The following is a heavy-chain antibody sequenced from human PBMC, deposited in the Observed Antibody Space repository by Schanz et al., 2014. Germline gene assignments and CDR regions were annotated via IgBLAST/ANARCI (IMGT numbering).Heavy chain of an antibody. CDR1: GYSFSTYA. CDR2: INTKTGNP. CDR3: ARGYCAGTSCPIFDY. D-gene: IGHD2-2*01. V-gene: IGHV7-4-1*02. J-gene: IGHJ4*02. Sequence: QVHLVQSESELKNPGASVKVSCKTSGYSFSTYAMNWVRQAPGQGLEWMGWINTKTGNPTYAQGFTGRFVFSLDTSVSTTHPQITNLKADDTAVYYCARGYCAGTSCPIFDYWGQGTLVTVSS.